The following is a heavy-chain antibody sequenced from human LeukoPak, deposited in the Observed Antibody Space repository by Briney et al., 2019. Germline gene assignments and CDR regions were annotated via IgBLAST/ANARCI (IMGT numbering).Heavy chain of an antibody. V-gene: IGHV3-7*01. Sequence: GGSLRLSCEASGFSFDTHWMNWVRQFPGGGLEWVANIKPDGSAEYYLDSVKGRFSISRDNVKNLVYLQLNSLRTENTAVYYCSGRSGFSSIYWGQGTLVTVSS. D-gene: IGHD2-2*01. CDR3: SGRSGFSSIY. CDR1: GFSFDTHW. CDR2: IKPDGSAE. J-gene: IGHJ4*02.